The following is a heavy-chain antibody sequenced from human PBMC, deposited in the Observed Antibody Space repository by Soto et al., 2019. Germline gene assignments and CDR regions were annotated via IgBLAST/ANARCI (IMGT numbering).Heavy chain of an antibody. J-gene: IGHJ6*02. CDR3: TTDQHDLRYYYYGMDV. CDR2: IKSKTDSGTT. V-gene: IGHV3-15*01. CDR1: GITFRNAW. D-gene: IGHD3-3*01. Sequence: EVQLVESGGGLVKPGGSLRLSCAASGITFRNAWMNWVRQAPGKGLEWVGRIKSKTDSGTTDYAAPVKGRFTISRDDSKNTLYLQMNSLKTEDTAVYYCTTDQHDLRYYYYGMDVSGQGTTVTVSS.